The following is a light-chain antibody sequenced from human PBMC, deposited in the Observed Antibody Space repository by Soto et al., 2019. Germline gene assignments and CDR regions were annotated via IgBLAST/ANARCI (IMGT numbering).Light chain of an antibody. J-gene: IGKJ5*01. Sequence: EIVWTRSPATVSWSLGERGTLSCRASQSVSSYLAWYQTKPCQAPRLLIYDASNRATGIPARFSGSGCGTDFTPTISSLEPEDFAVYYCQQRNNWPRITFGQGTQLEIK. CDR3: QQRNNWPRIT. V-gene: IGKV3-11*01. CDR1: QSVSSY. CDR2: DAS.